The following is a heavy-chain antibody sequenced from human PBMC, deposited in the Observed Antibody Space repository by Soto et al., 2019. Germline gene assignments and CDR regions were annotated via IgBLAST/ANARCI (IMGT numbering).Heavy chain of an antibody. CDR3: ARYCSGGSCYSRGAFDI. V-gene: IGHV1-2*04. CDR2: INPNSGGT. Sequence: ASVTVACKASGYTFTGYYMHWVRQAPGQGLEWMGWINPNSGGTNYAQKFQGWVTMTRDTSISTAYMELSRLRSDDTAVYYCARYCSGGSCYSRGAFDIWGQGTMVTVSS. CDR1: GYTFTGYY. J-gene: IGHJ3*02. D-gene: IGHD2-15*01.